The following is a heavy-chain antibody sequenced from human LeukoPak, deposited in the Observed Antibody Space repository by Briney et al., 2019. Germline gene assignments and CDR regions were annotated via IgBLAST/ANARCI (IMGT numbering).Heavy chain of an antibody. V-gene: IGHV3-53*01. CDR2: IYSGGNT. CDR3: ARLWFGRYYFDH. Sequence: GASLRLSCAASGFTVSSNFLSWVRQAPGKGLEWVSVIYSGGNTYYADSVKGRFTISRDNSKNTLYLQMNSLRAEDTAVYYCARLWFGRYYFDHWGQGTQVTVSS. CDR1: GFTVSSNF. J-gene: IGHJ4*02. D-gene: IGHD3-10*01.